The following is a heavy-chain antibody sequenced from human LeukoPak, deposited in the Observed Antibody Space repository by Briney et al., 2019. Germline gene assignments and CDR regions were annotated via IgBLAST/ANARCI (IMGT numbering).Heavy chain of an antibody. J-gene: IGHJ4*02. D-gene: IGHD2-15*01. CDR2: IYTSGST. V-gene: IGHV4-4*09. CDR1: GGSISSYY. Sequence: SETLSLTCTVSGGSISSYYWSWIRQPPGKGLEWIGYIYTSGSTNYNPSLKSRVTISVDTSKNQFSLKLSSVTAADTAVYYCARRRIREYYFDYWGQGTLVTVSS. CDR3: ARRRIREYYFDY.